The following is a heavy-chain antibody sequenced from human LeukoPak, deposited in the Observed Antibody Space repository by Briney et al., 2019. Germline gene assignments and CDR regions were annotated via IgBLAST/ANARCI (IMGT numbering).Heavy chain of an antibody. V-gene: IGHV3-30*18. Sequence: PGGSLRLSCAASGFTFSSYGMHWVRQAPGKGLEWVAVISYDGSNKHYADSVKGRFTISRDDSKNTLYLQMNSLRAEDTAVYYCAKVLFSGSYYDLDYWGQGTLVTVSS. J-gene: IGHJ4*02. CDR1: GFTFSSYG. D-gene: IGHD1-26*01. CDR2: ISYDGSNK. CDR3: AKVLFSGSYYDLDY.